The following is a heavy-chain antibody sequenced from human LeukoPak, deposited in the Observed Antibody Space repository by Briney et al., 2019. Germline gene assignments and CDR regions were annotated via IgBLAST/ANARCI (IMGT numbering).Heavy chain of an antibody. CDR3: ARQVYGSGMAAFDY. V-gene: IGHV5-51*01. D-gene: IGHD3-10*01. CDR2: IYPGDSDT. Sequence: GESLKISCEASGYSFTRYWIGWVRQMPGKGLEWMGIIYPGDSDTRYSPSFQGQVSISADKSISTTYLQWSSLKASDTATYYCARQVYGSGMAAFDYWGQGTLVTVFS. CDR1: GYSFTRYW. J-gene: IGHJ4*02.